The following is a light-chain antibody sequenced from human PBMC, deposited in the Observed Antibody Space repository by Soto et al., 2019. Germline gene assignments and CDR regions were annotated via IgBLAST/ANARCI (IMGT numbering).Light chain of an antibody. V-gene: IGKV1-39*01. CDR1: QSISRY. Sequence: DIQMTQSPSSLSASVGDRVTVTCRAGQSISRYLNWYQQRPGKAPKLLIYSASTLQPGIPSRLSGCGSGTDFTLSISSLQPEDCATFYCQQSYTCPFTFGPGTKVDIK. J-gene: IGKJ3*01. CDR3: QQSYTCPFT. CDR2: SAS.